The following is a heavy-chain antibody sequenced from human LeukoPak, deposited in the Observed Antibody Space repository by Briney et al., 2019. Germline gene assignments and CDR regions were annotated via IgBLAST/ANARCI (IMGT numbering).Heavy chain of an antibody. D-gene: IGHD6-19*01. Sequence: ASVKVSCKASGYTFTSYAMHWVRQAPGQRLEWMGWINAGNGNTKYSQKFQGRVTITRDTSASTAYMELSSLRSEDTAVYYCAREGGVDCSGWSTPWGFDYWGQGTLVTVSS. CDR2: INAGNGNT. CDR3: AREGGVDCSGWSTPWGFDY. J-gene: IGHJ4*02. CDR1: GYTFTSYA. V-gene: IGHV1-3*01.